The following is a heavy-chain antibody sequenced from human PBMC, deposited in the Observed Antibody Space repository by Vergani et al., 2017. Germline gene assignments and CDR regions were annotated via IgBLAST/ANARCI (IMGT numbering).Heavy chain of an antibody. Sequence: EVQLVESGGGLVQPGRSLRLSCAASGFTFDDYAMHWVRQAPGKGLEWVSGISWNSGSIGYADSVKGRFTISRDNAKNSLYLQMNSLRAEDTALYYCAKADGWGFAIGWGQGTLVTVSS. V-gene: IGHV3-9*01. CDR1: GFTFDDYA. J-gene: IGHJ4*02. D-gene: IGHD2-21*01. CDR3: AKADGWGFAIG. CDR2: ISWNSGSI.